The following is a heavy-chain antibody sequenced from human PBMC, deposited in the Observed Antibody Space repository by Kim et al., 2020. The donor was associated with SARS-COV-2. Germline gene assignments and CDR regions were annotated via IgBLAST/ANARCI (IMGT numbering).Heavy chain of an antibody. Sequence: SETLSLTCTVSGGSISSNSYYWGWIRQPPGKGLEWIGSIYYSGSTYYNPSLKSRVTISVDTSKTQFSLKLSSVTAADTADYYCARHNLPGGILVSYFDYWGQGTLVTVSS. CDR3: ARHNLPGGILVSYFDY. CDR1: GGSISSNSYY. D-gene: IGHD1-20*01. J-gene: IGHJ4*02. V-gene: IGHV4-39*01. CDR2: IYYSGST.